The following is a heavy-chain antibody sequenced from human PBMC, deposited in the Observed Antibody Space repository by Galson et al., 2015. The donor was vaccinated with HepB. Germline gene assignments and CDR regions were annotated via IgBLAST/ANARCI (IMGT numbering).Heavy chain of an antibody. CDR1: GFSLSTGAVS. Sequence: PALVKPTQTHTLTCTFSGFSLSTGAVSMAWIRQPPGQALEWLALISGDDDTRYSPSLKNRLSFYKDTSKNQVVLTMTNMDPVDTGTYYCARTVDPSGWSYYFGYWGQGTLVTVSS. V-gene: IGHV2-5*02. CDR2: ISGDDDT. J-gene: IGHJ4*02. D-gene: IGHD6-19*01. CDR3: ARTVDPSGWSYYFGY.